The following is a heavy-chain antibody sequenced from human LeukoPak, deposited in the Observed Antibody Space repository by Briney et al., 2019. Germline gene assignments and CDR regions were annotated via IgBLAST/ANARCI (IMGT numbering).Heavy chain of an antibody. D-gene: IGHD3-10*01. Sequence: GGSLRLSCAVSGFNFNNAWMNWVRQAPGKGLECVGRIKSKSDGETTDYAGSVKGRFSISRDDSKNTLYLQMNSLKTEDTAVYYCTTLWSGPEYWGQGTLVTASS. CDR2: IKSKSDGETT. V-gene: IGHV3-15*01. CDR3: TTLWSGPEY. J-gene: IGHJ4*02. CDR1: GFNFNNAW.